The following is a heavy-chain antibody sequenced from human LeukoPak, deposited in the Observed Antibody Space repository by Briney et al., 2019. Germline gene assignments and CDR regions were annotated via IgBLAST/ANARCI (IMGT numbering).Heavy chain of an antibody. J-gene: IGHJ4*02. D-gene: IGHD6-13*01. CDR2: IYYTGST. CDR3: ARDRPGGSSLDY. V-gene: IGHV4-59*02. CDR1: GGSVSSYY. Sequence: PSETLSLTCTVSGGSVSSYYWSWIRQPPGKGLEWIGYIYYTGSTNYNPSLKSRVTISVDTSKNQFSLKLSSVTAADTAVYYCARDRPGGSSLDYWGQGTLVTVSS.